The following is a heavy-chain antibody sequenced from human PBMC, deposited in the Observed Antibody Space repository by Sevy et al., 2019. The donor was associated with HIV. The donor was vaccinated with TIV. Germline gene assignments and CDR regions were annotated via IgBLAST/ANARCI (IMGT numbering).Heavy chain of an antibody. J-gene: IGHJ4*02. CDR1: GGSFSGYY. V-gene: IGHV4-34*01. D-gene: IGHD2-2*02. CDR2: INHSGST. CDR3: ARVCSSTSCYTGFDY. Sequence: SETLSLTCAVYGGSFSGYYWSWIRQPPGKGLEWIGEINHSGSTNYNPSLKSRVTISVDTSKNQLSLKLSSVTAADTAVCYCARVCSSTSCYTGFDYWGQGTLVTVSS.